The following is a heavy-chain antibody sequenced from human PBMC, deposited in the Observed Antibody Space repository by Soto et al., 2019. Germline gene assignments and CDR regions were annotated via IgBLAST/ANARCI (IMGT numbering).Heavy chain of an antibody. V-gene: IGHV4-59*01. CDR1: GGSISSYY. Sequence: SETLSLTCTVSGGSISSYYWSWIRQPPGKGLEWIGYIFYSGSTNYNPSLKSRVTISVDTSKNHFSLSLSSVTAADTAVYYCARRYGYSFDYWGQGTLVTVSS. D-gene: IGHD4-4*01. CDR3: ARRYGYSFDY. CDR2: IFYSGST. J-gene: IGHJ4*02.